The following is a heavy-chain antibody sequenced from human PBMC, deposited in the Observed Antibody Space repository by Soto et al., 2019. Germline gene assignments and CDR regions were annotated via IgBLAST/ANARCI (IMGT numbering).Heavy chain of an antibody. D-gene: IGHD3-3*01. J-gene: IGHJ3*02. Sequence: QVQLVESGGGVVQPGRSLRLSCAASGFTFSSYAMHWVRQAPGKGLEWVAVISYDGSNKYYADSVKGRFTISRDNSKNTLYLQMNSLRAEDTAVYYCARIITIFGVLITPGAFDIWGQGTMVTVSS. V-gene: IGHV3-30-3*01. CDR3: ARIITIFGVLITPGAFDI. CDR1: GFTFSSYA. CDR2: ISYDGSNK.